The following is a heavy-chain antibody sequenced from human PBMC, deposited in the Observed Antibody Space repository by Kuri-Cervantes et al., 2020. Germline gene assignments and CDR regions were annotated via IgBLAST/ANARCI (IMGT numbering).Heavy chain of an antibody. CDR2: MNPNSGNT. D-gene: IGHD6-13*01. CDR1: GYTFSTFD. CDR3: ARGQGSSSWYYYYYYMDV. J-gene: IGHJ6*03. V-gene: IGHV1-8*02. Sequence: VKVSCKASGYTFSTFDINWVRQATGQGLEWMGWMNPNSGNTGYAQKFQGRVTMTRNTSISTAYMELSSLRSEDTAVYYCARGQGSSSWYYYYYYMDVWGKGTTVTVSS.